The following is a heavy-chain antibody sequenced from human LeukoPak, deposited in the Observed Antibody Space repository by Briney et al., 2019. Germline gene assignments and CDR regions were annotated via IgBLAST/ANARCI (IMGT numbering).Heavy chain of an antibody. V-gene: IGHV4-34*01. CDR2: INHSGST. CDR1: GGSFSGYY. Sequence: PSETLSLTCAVYGGSFSGYYWSWIRQPPGKGLEWIGEINHSGSTNYNPSLKSRVTMSVDTSKNQFSLKLSSVTVADTAVYYCARDRNLVVVPAVANFDYWGQGTLVTVSS. J-gene: IGHJ4*02. CDR3: ARDRNLVVVPAVANFDY. D-gene: IGHD2-2*01.